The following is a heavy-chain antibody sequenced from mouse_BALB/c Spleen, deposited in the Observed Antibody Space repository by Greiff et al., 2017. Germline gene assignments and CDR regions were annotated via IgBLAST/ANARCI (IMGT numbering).Heavy chain of an antibody. Sequence: QVQLQQSGAELVRPGASVTLSCKASGYTFTDYEMHWVKQTPVHGLEWIGAIDPETGGTAYNQKFKGKATLTADKSSSTAYMELRSLTSEDSPVYYCILRGFAYWGQGTLVTVSA. CDR1: GYTFTDYE. D-gene: IGHD1-1*01. V-gene: IGHV1-15*01. CDR3: ILRGFAY. J-gene: IGHJ3*01. CDR2: IDPETGGT.